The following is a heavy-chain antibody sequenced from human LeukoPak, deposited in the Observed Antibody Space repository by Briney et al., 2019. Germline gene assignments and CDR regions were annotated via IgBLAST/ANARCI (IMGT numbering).Heavy chain of an antibody. CDR1: GGSISSYY. CDR3: ARLYYYDSSGYFPFDY. V-gene: IGHV4-59*08. J-gene: IGHJ4*02. D-gene: IGHD3-22*01. CDR2: IYYSGST. Sequence: SETLSLTCTVSGGSISSYYWSWIRQPPGKGLVWIGYIYYSGSTNYNPSLKSRVTISVDTSKNQFSLKLSSVTAADTAVYYCARLYYYDSSGYFPFDYWGQGTLVTVSS.